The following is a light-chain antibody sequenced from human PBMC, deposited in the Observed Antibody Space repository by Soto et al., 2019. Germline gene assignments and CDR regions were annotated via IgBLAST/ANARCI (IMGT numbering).Light chain of an antibody. J-gene: IGKJ4*01. Sequence: DIQMTQSPSSLSASVGDRVTITCRASQSISSYLNWYQQKPGKAPKLLIYAASSLQSGVLSRFSGSGSGTDFTLTISSLQPEDFATYYCQQSYSTPPELTFGGGTKVEIK. CDR2: AAS. CDR3: QQSYSTPPELT. CDR1: QSISSY. V-gene: IGKV1-39*01.